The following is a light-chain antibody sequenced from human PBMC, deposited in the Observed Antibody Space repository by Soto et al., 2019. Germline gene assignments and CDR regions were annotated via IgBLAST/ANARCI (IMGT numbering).Light chain of an antibody. J-gene: IGKJ1*01. Sequence: DIQLTQSPYSLSASVGDKVTITCRASQSIRSYLNWVQQKPGKAPKLLIYDASSLQTGVPSRFSGSGSGTDFSLTLSSLQHEDFATYYCQQSYSTPPWTFGQGTKVEIK. V-gene: IGKV1-39*01. CDR2: DAS. CDR3: QQSYSTPPWT. CDR1: QSIRSY.